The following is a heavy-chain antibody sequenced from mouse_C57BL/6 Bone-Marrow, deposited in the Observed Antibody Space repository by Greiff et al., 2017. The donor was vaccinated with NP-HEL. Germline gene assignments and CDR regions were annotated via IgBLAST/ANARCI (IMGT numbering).Heavy chain of an antibody. CDR3: AMESNLVAWFAY. D-gene: IGHD1-1*02. CDR2: IHPSDSDP. V-gene: IGHV1-74*01. CDR1: GYTFTSYW. Sequence: QVQLQQPGAELVKPGASVKVSCKASGYTFTSYWMHWVKQRPGQGLEWIGRIHPSDSDPNYNQKFKGKATLTVDKSSSTAYMQLSSLTSEDSAVYYCAMESNLVAWFAYWGQGTLVTVSA. J-gene: IGHJ3*01.